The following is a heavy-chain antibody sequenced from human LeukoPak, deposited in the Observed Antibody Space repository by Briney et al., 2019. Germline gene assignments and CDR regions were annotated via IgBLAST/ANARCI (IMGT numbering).Heavy chain of an antibody. D-gene: IGHD5-12*01. V-gene: IGHV3-30-3*01. CDR3: ATRYSGYDYSTVY. CDR1: GFTFSSYA. Sequence: GGSLRLSCAASGFTFSSYAMHWVRQAPGKGLEWVAVISYDGSNKYYADSVKGRFTISRDNSKNTLYLRMNSLRAEDTAVYYCATRYSGYDYSTVYWGQGTLVTVSS. CDR2: ISYDGSNK. J-gene: IGHJ4*02.